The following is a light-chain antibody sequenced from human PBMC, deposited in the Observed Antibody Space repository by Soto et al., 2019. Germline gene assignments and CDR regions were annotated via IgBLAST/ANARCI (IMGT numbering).Light chain of an antibody. Sequence: EIVLTQSPGTLSLSPGERATLSCRASQSVRNSYLAWYQQKPGQAPRLLIYGAYTRATGIPVRFSGSGSGTDFTLTISRLEPEDFAVYYCQQYGSSPTFGQGTEVDI. CDR3: QQYGSSPT. CDR1: QSVRNSY. J-gene: IGKJ1*01. CDR2: GAY. V-gene: IGKV3-20*01.